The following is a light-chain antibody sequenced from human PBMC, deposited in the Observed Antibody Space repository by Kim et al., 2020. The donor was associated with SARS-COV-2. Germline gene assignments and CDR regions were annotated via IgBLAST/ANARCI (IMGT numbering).Light chain of an antibody. Sequence: LGQTVTITCQGGGLGTYYAGWYQQKPGHDPFLLIYPNTGQAPAILDRFSGSSSGNTASLTITGAQAEDEADYYCNSRDNGSNNRVFGGGTKLTVL. CDR1: GLGTYY. V-gene: IGLV3-19*01. CDR3: NSRDNGSNNRV. CDR2: PNT. J-gene: IGLJ3*02.